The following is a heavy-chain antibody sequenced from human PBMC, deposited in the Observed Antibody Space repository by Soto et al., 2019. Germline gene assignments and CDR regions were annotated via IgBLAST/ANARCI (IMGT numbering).Heavy chain of an antibody. J-gene: IGHJ4*02. CDR3: ARDRLRLGELSLLGYFDY. CDR1: GFTFSRHT. Sequence: QVQLEESGGGVVQPGRSLRLSCAASGFTFSRHTMHWVRQAPGKGLEWVASISYDGSNKYYADSVKGRFTLSRDNSKNTLSVQMDSLRAEDTAVYYCARDRLRLGELSLLGYFDYWGQGTLVTVSS. V-gene: IGHV3-30*04. D-gene: IGHD3-16*02. CDR2: ISYDGSNK.